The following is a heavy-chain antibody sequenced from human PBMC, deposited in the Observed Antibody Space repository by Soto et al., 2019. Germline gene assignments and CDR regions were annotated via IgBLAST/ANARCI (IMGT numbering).Heavy chain of an antibody. CDR3: ARHDYGGFGL. Sequence: PSETLSLTCAVSGGSISSGGYSWSWIRQPPGKGLEWIGYIYHSGSTYYNPSLKSRVTISVDTSKNQFSLKLSSVTAADTAVYYCARHDYGGFGLWGQGTLVTVSS. CDR2: IYHSGST. J-gene: IGHJ4*02. D-gene: IGHD4-17*01. CDR1: GGSISSGGYS. V-gene: IGHV4-30-2*03.